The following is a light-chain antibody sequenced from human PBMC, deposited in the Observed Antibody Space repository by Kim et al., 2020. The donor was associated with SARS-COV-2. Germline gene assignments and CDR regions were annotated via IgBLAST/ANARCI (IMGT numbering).Light chain of an antibody. CDR3: AAWDDSLNTVV. V-gene: IGLV1-44*01. J-gene: IGLJ2*01. CDR1: SSNIGSNT. CDR2: SND. Sequence: ELTQPPSVSETPGQRVTISCSGSSSNIGSNTVNWYQQFPGAAPKLLIYSNDDRPSGVPDRFSGSKSGTSASLAISGLQSDDESGYYCAAWDDSLNTVVFGGGTQLTVL.